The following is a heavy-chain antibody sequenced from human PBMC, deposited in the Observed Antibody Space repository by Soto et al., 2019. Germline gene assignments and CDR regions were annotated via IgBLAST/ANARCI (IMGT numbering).Heavy chain of an antibody. CDR2: IGTAGDT. D-gene: IGHD6-19*01. CDR1: GFTFSRYD. J-gene: IGHJ5*02. CDR3: ARAFTGGWYIP. V-gene: IGHV3-13*04. Sequence: EVQLVESGGGLVQPGGSLRLSCAASGFTFSRYDMHWVRQATGEGLEWVSAIGTAGDTYYPGSVKGRFTISRDNAKNSLYLQMDSLRAGDTAIYYCARAFTGGWYIPWGQGTLVTVSS.